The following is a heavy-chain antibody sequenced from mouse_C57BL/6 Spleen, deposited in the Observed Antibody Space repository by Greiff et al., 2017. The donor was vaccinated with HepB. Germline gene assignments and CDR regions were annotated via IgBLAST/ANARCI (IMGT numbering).Heavy chain of an antibody. CDR3: ARLFTTAIDY. J-gene: IGHJ2*01. Sequence: EVHLVESGGGLVKPGGSLKLSCAASGFTFSDYGMHWVRQAPEKGLEWVAYISSGSSTIYYADTVKGRFTISRDNAKNTLFLQMTSLRSEDTAMYYCARLFTTAIDYWGQGTTLTVSS. V-gene: IGHV5-17*01. CDR1: GFTFSDYG. D-gene: IGHD1-2*01. CDR2: ISSGSSTI.